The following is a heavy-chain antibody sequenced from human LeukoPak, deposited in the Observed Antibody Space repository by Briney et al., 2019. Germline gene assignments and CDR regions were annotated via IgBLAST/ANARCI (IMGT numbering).Heavy chain of an antibody. J-gene: IGHJ6*02. D-gene: IGHD6-13*01. V-gene: IGHV4-39*01. Sequence: SETLSLTCTVSNGSISSRSFHWGWIRQPPGKGLEWIGSIYHSGKTYYDPSLKSRVTISVDTSKNQFSLKLTAVTAADPAVYYCARQGASSWYALYFYGMDVWGQGTTVTVSS. CDR3: ARQGASSWYALYFYGMDV. CDR2: IYHSGKT. CDR1: NGSISSRSFH.